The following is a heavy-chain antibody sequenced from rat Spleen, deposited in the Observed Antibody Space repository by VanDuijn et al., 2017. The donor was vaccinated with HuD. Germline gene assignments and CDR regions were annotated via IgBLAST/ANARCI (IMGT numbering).Heavy chain of an antibody. J-gene: IGHJ1*01. V-gene: IGHV5-7*01. CDR1: GFTFSNYD. Sequence: EVQLVESGGGLVQPGRSMKLSCAASGFTFSNYDMAWVRQAPKTGMEWVATISYDGSSTNYRDSVKGRFTISRDNAKSTLYLQMDSLRSEDTATYYCAREAVAAISTDWYFDFWGPGTMVTVSS. CDR3: AREAVAAISTDWYFDF. CDR2: ISYDGSST. D-gene: IGHD1-2*01.